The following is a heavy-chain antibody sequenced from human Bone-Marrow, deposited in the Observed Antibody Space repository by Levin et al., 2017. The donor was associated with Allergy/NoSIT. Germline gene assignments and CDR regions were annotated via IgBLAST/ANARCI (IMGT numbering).Heavy chain of an antibody. Sequence: PGESLKISCVASGFTFTNYAMAWVRQAPGEGLKWVSTISVSGGTTFSADSVKGRLTMSRDDSKNTVILQMSSLRGEDTAIYYCARVYNWNYFDLWGQGTLLTVSS. D-gene: IGHD1-1*01. CDR3: ARVYNWNYFDL. V-gene: IGHV3-23*01. J-gene: IGHJ4*02. CDR2: ISVSGGTT. CDR1: GFTFTNYA.